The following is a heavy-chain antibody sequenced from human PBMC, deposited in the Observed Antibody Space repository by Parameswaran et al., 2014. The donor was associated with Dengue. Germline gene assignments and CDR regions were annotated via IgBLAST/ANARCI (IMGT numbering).Heavy chain of an antibody. CDR2: IYSGGST. V-gene: IGHV3-53*01. CDR3: ALEQWHGGYFDY. D-gene: IGHD6-19*01. J-gene: IGHJ4*02. Sequence: RWIRQPPGKGLEWVSVIYSGGSTYYADSVKGRFTISRDNSKNTLYLQMNSLRAEDTAVYYCALEQWHGGYFDYWGQGTLVTVSS.